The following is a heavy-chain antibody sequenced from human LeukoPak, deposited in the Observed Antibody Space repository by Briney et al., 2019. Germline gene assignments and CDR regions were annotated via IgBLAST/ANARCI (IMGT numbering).Heavy chain of an antibody. Sequence: GGSLRLSCAASGFTVSSNYMSWVRQAPGKGLEWVSSISSSSSYIYYADSVKGRFTISRDNAKNSLYLQMNSLRAEDTAVYYCARVRYSSGRVTRFDYWGQGTLVTVSS. CDR2: ISSSSSYI. J-gene: IGHJ4*02. D-gene: IGHD6-19*01. V-gene: IGHV3-21*01. CDR3: ARVRYSSGRVTRFDY. CDR1: GFTVSSNY.